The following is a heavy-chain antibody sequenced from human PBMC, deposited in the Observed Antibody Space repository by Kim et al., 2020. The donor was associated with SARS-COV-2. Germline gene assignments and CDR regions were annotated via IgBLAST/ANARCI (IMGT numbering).Heavy chain of an antibody. D-gene: IGHD3-10*01. CDR1: GGSISSGVYY. Sequence: SETLSLTCTVSGGSISSGVYYWSWIRQHPGKGLEWIGYIYYSGSTYYNPSLKSRVTISVDTSKNQFSLKLSSVTAADTAVYYCARVGSGKWFGELLHIDYWGQGTLVTVSS. CDR2: IYYSGST. J-gene: IGHJ4*02. V-gene: IGHV4-31*03. CDR3: ARVGSGKWFGELLHIDY.